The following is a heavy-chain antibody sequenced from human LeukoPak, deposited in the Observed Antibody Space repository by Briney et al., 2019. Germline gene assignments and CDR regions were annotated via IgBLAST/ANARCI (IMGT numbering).Heavy chain of an antibody. CDR1: GGSISSYY. Sequence: PSETLSLTCTVSGGSISSYYWNWIRQSPGKGLEWIGYISYSESTNYNPSLKSRVTISLDTSKNQFSLKVRSVTAADTAVYYCARGFDSKSTYFDYWGQGTLATVSS. J-gene: IGHJ4*02. CDR2: ISYSEST. CDR3: ARGFDSKSTYFDY. D-gene: IGHD5-12*01. V-gene: IGHV4-59*01.